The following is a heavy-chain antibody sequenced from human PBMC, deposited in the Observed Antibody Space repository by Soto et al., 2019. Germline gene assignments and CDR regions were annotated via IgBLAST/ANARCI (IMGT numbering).Heavy chain of an antibody. J-gene: IGHJ4*02. D-gene: IGHD6-6*01. V-gene: IGHV1-2*02. CDR3: ARSHIAARPLFDY. CDR2: INPNSGGT. CDR1: GYTFTGYY. Sequence: GASVKVSCKASGYTFTGYYMHWVRQAPGQGLEWMGWINPNSGGTNYAQKFQGRVTMTRDTSISTAYMELSRLRSDDTAVYYCARSHIAARPLFDYWGQGTLVTVSS.